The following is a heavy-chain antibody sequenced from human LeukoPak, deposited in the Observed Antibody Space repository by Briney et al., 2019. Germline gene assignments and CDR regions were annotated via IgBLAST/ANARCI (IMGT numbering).Heavy chain of an antibody. CDR3: AREYCGGDCPKSEYYYYYYMDV. Sequence: KPSETLSLTCAVSGDSVSSSNWWSWVRQSPGRGLEWIGEVYHSGSTNYNPSLKSRVTMSVDTSKNQFSLKLSSVTAADTAVYYCAREYCGGDCPKSEYYYYYYMDVWGKGTTVTVSS. D-gene: IGHD2-21*01. CDR1: GDSVSSSNW. V-gene: IGHV4-4*02. CDR2: VYHSGST. J-gene: IGHJ6*03.